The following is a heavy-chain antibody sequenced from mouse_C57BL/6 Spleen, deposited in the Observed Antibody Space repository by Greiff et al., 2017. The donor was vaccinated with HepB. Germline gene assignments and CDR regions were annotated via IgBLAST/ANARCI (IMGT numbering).Heavy chain of an antibody. CDR1: GYTFTDYY. Sequence: EVQLQQSGPELVKPGASVKISCKASGYTFTDYYMNWVKQSHGKSLEWIGDINPNNGGTSYKQKFKGKATLTVDKSSSTAYMELRSLTSEDSAVYYCARGYYGSSPFAYWGQGTLVTVSA. CDR3: ARGYYGSSPFAY. CDR2: INPNNGGT. D-gene: IGHD1-1*01. J-gene: IGHJ3*01. V-gene: IGHV1-26*01.